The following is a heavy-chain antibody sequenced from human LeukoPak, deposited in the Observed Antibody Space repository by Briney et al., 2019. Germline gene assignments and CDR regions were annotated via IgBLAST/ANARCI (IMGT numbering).Heavy chain of an antibody. V-gene: IGHV1-2*02. CDR1: GYTFTGYY. CDR3: ARGEATDY. Sequence: ASVKVSRKASGYTFTGYYMHWVRQAPGKGLGWMGWINPDSGGTNYAQKFQGTVTMTRDTSISTVYMELSRLRYEDTAVYYCARGEATDYWGQGTLVTVSS. D-gene: IGHD5-12*01. CDR2: INPDSGGT. J-gene: IGHJ4*02.